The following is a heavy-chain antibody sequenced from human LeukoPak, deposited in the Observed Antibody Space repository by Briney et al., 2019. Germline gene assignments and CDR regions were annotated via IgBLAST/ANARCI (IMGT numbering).Heavy chain of an antibody. D-gene: IGHD6-13*01. V-gene: IGHV3-21*01. J-gene: IGHJ4*02. Sequence: PGGSLRLSCAASGFIFSNSAMNWVRQAPGKGLEWVSSINNDGSYIYYAGSVKGRFTISRDNAKNSLYLRLNSLRVEDTAVYYCARGYSSSWYEDYWGQGTLVTVSS. CDR2: INNDGSYI. CDR1: GFIFSNSA. CDR3: ARGYSSSWYEDY.